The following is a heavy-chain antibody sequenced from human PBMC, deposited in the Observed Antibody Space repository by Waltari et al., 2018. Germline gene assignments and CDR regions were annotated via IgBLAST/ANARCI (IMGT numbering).Heavy chain of an antibody. CDR1: GGSISSYY. CDR3: AREGAYATVTVDYFDY. Sequence: QVQLQESGPGLVKPSETLSLTCTVSGGSISSYYWSWIRQPAGKGLEWIGRIYTSGSTNYNPSLKSRVTMSVDTSTNQFSLKLSSVTAADTAVYYCAREGAYATVTVDYFDYWGQGTLVTVSS. V-gene: IGHV4-4*07. D-gene: IGHD4-17*01. J-gene: IGHJ4*02. CDR2: IYTSGST.